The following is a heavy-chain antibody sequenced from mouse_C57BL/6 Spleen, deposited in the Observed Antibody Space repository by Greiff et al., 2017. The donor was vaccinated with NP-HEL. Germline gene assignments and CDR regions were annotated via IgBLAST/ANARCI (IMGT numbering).Heavy chain of an antibody. CDR3: ARGRITTVGGTCDD. D-gene: IGHD1-1*01. V-gene: IGHV1-19*01. J-gene: IGHJ2*01. CDR2: INPYNGGT. Sequence: EVQLQQSGPVLVKPGASVKMSCKASGYTFTDYYMNWVKQSHGKSLEWIGVINPYNGGTSYNQKFKGKATLTVDKSSSTAYMELNSLTSEDSAGYYWARGRITTVGGTCDDWGTGTTLTVSS. CDR1: GYTFTDYY.